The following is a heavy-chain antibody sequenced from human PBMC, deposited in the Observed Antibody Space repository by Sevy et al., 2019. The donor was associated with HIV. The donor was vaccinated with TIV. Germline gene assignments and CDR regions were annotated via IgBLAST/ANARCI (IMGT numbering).Heavy chain of an antibody. D-gene: IGHD3-9*01. CDR1: GFTFSSYW. CDR3: ARDRRYYDILTGYQNPYYYGMDV. V-gene: IGHV3-7*01. J-gene: IGHJ6*02. Sequence: GGSLRLSCAASGFTFSSYWMSWVRQAPGKGLEWVANIKQDGSDKYYVDSVKGRFTISRDNAKNSLYLQMNSLRAEDTAVYYCARDRRYYDILTGYQNPYYYGMDVWGQGTTVTVSS. CDR2: IKQDGSDK.